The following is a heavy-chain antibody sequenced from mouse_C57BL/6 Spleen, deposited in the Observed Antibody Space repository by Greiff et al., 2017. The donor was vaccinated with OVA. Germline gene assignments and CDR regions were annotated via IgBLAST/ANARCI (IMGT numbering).Heavy chain of an antibody. CDR2: IDPNSGGT. D-gene: IGHD4-1*01. Sequence: QVQLKQPGAELVKPGASVKLSCKASGYTFTSYWMHWVKQRPGRGLEWIGRIDPNSGGTKYNEKFKSKATLTVDKPSSTAYMQLSSLTSEDSAVYYCAREGTNWAYWYFDVWGTGTTVTVSS. CDR1: GYTFTSYW. CDR3: AREGTNWAYWYFDV. V-gene: IGHV1-72*01. J-gene: IGHJ1*03.